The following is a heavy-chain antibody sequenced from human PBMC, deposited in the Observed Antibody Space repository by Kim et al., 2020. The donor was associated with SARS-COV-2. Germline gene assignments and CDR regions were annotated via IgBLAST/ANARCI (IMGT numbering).Heavy chain of an antibody. CDR2: ISTYNGNT. V-gene: IGHV1-18*01. CDR3: ARDNYGKSDLNYYYHGMDV. Sequence: ASVKVSCKASGYSFTNYGLSWVRQAPGQGPEWMGWISTYNGNTDYSEKFQGRVTMTTDTSTSTAYMELGSLRPNDTAVYYCARDNYGKSDLNYYYHGMDVWGQGTTVSLSS. J-gene: IGHJ6*02. D-gene: IGHD3-16*01. CDR1: GYSFTNYG.